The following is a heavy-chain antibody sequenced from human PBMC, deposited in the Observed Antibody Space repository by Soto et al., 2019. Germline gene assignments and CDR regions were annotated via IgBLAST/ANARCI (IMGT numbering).Heavy chain of an antibody. D-gene: IGHD6-19*01. J-gene: IGHJ5*02. CDR3: ARDMVVAVAGFNWLPP. CDR2: ISSSSTTI. CDR1: GFRFSVFG. Sequence: LQESGGDLVQPGGSLRLSCAASGFRFSVFGMNWVRQAPGKGLEWIAYISSSSTTIVYGGSVEGRLTVSRGNVEHSLYLQMKSRRADDTAVYYCARDMVVAVAGFNWLPPWGHGTPVTV. V-gene: IGHV3-48*01.